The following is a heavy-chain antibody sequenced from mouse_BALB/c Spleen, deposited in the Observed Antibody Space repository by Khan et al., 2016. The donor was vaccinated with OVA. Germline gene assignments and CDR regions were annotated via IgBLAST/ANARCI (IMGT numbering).Heavy chain of an antibody. J-gene: IGHJ1*01. CDR3: SRLGYYGYFNV. V-gene: IGHV4-1*02. CDR1: GFDFSGYW. CDR2: INPDSSTI. D-gene: IGHD2-2*01. Sequence: EVKLLESGGGLVQPGGSLKLSCAASGFDFSGYWMSWVRQAPGKGLEWIGEINPDSSTINYTPSLKDKFIISRDNAKNTLYLQMSKVRSEDTAPYYCSRLGYYGYFNVWGAGTTVTVSS.